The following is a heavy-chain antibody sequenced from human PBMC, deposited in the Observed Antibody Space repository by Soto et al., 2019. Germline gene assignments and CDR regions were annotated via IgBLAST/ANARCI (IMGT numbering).Heavy chain of an antibody. CDR2: IRSKAYGGTT. V-gene: IGHV3-49*03. CDR1: GFTFGDYA. Sequence: GGSLRLSCTASGFTFGDYAMSWFRQAPGKGLEWVGFIRSKAYGGTTEYAASVTGRFTISRDDSKSIAYLQMNSLKTEDTAVYYCTSPINSRYYYGMDVWGQGTTVTVSS. D-gene: IGHD3-9*01. CDR3: TSPINSRYYYGMDV. J-gene: IGHJ6*02.